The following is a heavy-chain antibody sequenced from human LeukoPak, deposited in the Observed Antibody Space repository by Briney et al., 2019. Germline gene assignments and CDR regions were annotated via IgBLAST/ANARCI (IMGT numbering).Heavy chain of an antibody. V-gene: IGHV3-23*01. CDR3: AKESANFGQAYCGGDCFNGFDP. J-gene: IGHJ5*02. D-gene: IGHD2-21*02. CDR2: ISGSGGST. CDR1: GFTFSSYA. Sequence: PGGSLRLSCAASGFTFSSYAMSWVRQAPGKGLEWVSAISGSGGSTYYADSVKGRFTISRDNSKNTLYLQMNSLRAEDTAVYYCAKESANFGQAYCGGDCFNGFDPWGQGTLVTVSS.